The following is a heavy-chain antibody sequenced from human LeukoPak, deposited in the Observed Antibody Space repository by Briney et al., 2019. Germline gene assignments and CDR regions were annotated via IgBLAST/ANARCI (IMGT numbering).Heavy chain of an antibody. Sequence: SETLSLTCTVSGYSISSGFYWGWIRQPPVKGLEWIGSIYHVGTTYYNPSLKSRLTISVDTSKNQFSLNLSSVTAADTAVYYCARVNYGDYFDYWGQGTLVTVPS. V-gene: IGHV4-38-2*02. CDR3: ARVNYGDYFDY. J-gene: IGHJ4*02. CDR2: IYHVGTT. D-gene: IGHD4-17*01. CDR1: GYSISSGFY.